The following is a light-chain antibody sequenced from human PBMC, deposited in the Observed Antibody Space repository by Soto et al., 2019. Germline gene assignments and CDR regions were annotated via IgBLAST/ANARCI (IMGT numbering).Light chain of an antibody. CDR2: DAS. J-gene: IGKJ5*01. Sequence: VLTQSPATLSLSPGERATLSCRASQSINNYLTWYQQKPGQAPRLLIYDASDRATGIPARFSGSGYGTDFTLTISSLEPEDFAVYYCQQRVHWPPITFDQGTRVEMK. V-gene: IGKV3-11*01. CDR3: QQRVHWPPIT. CDR1: QSINNY.